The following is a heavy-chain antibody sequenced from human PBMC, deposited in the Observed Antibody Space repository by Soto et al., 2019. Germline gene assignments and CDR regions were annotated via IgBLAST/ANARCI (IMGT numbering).Heavy chain of an antibody. V-gene: IGHV4-34*01. D-gene: IGHD2-8*01. CDR1: GGSFSGYY. CDR2: INHSGST. Sequence: QVQLQQWGAGLLKPSETLSLTCAVYGGSFSGYYWSWIRQPPGKGLEWIGEINHSGSTNYNPSLKRRVTISVDTSKNQFSLKLSSVTAADTAEYYRARGQGYCTNGVCQKYFQHWGQGTLVTVSS. CDR3: ARGQGYCTNGVCQKYFQH. J-gene: IGHJ1*01.